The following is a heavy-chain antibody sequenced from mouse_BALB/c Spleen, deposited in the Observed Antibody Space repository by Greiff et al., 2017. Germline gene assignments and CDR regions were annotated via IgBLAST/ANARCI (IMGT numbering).Heavy chain of an antibody. J-gene: IGHJ4*01. CDR3: TTVVAPYAMDY. Sequence: VQLQQSGAELVKPGASVKLSCTASGFNIKDTYMHWVKQRPEQGLECIGRIDPANGNTEYAPKFQGKATMTADTSSNTAYLQLSSLTSEDTAVYYCTTVVAPYAMDYWGQGTSVTVSS. V-gene: IGHV14-3*02. CDR1: GFNIKDTY. D-gene: IGHD1-1*01. CDR2: IDPANGNT.